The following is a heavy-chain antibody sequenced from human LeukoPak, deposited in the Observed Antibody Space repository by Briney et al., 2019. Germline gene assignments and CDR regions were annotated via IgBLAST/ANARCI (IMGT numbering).Heavy chain of an antibody. J-gene: IGHJ4*02. V-gene: IGHV3-30*18. CDR2: ISYDGSNK. D-gene: IGHD2-15*01. CDR1: GFTFNTYG. CDR3: AKDIAGCSGGSCYSVDF. Sequence: GGSLRLSCAASGFTFNTYGMHWVRQAPGKGLEWVAVISYDGSNKYYADSVKGRFTISRDNSKNTLYLQMNSLRDEDTAVYYCAKDIAGCSGGSCYSVDFWGQGTLVTVSS.